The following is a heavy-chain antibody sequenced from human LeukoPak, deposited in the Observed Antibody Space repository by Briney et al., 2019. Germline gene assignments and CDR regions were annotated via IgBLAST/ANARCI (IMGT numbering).Heavy chain of an antibody. Sequence: ASVKVSCKASGYTFTSFAIHWVRRAPGQRLEWMGWINTGNGNTKYSQKFQGRVTITRDTSASTAYIELSSLRSEDTAVYYCARDLGSGSLHYWGQGTLVTVSS. CDR3: ARDLGSGSLHY. CDR1: GYTFTSFA. CDR2: INTGNGNT. D-gene: IGHD1-26*01. V-gene: IGHV1-3*04. J-gene: IGHJ4*02.